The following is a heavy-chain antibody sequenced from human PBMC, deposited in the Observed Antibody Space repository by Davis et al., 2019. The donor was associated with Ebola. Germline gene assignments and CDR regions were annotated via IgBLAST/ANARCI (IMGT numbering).Heavy chain of an antibody. Sequence: GGSLRLSCAASGFTFTSAWMSWVRQAPGEGLEWVGRIKSKISGGTINYAAPVKGRFTISTDDSKNTLYLQMNSLKTEDTAMYYCMSRGLISATDEAFDIWGQGTVVTVSS. V-gene: IGHV3-15*05. CDR1: GFTFTSAW. J-gene: IGHJ3*02. D-gene: IGHD1-7*01. CDR2: IKSKISGGTI. CDR3: MSRGLISATDEAFDI.